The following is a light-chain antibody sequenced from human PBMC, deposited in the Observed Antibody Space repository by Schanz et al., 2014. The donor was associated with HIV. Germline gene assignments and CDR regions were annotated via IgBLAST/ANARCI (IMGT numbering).Light chain of an antibody. J-gene: IGLJ1*01. CDR3: CSYAGIFSPLYL. Sequence: GVSNRFSGSKSGNTASLTISGLQTEDESDYYCCSYAGIFSPLYLFGTGTKLTVL. V-gene: IGLV2-23*01.